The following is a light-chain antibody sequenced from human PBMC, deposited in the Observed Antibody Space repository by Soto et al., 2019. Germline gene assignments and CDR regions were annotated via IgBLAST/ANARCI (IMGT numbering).Light chain of an antibody. CDR1: SSAIGGFNF. V-gene: IGLV2-14*03. Sequence: QSVLTQPASVSGSPGRSITISCSGTSSAIGGFNFFSWYHQHPAKPPKLIIFDVIDRPSGVSDRFSGSKSGTTASLTISGLQAEDEADYYCSSFRRGNTAVVFGGGTKVTVL. J-gene: IGLJ3*02. CDR2: DVI. CDR3: SSFRRGNTAVV.